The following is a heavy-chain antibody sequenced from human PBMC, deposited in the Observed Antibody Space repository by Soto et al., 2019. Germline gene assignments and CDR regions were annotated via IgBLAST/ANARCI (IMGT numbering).Heavy chain of an antibody. CDR3: ARHYDFWSGYYTGIPWFDP. Sequence: QVQLVQSGAEVKKPGSSVKVSCKASGGTFSCYAISWVRQAPGQGLEWMGGIIPIFGTANYAQKFQGRVTITADESTSTAYMELSSLRSEDTAVYYCARHYDFWSGYYTGIPWFDPWGQGTLVTVSS. V-gene: IGHV1-69*12. J-gene: IGHJ5*02. CDR2: IIPIFGTA. CDR1: GGTFSCYA. D-gene: IGHD3-3*01.